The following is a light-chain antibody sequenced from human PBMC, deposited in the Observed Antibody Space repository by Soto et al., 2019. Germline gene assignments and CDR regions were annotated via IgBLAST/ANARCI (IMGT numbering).Light chain of an antibody. J-gene: IGLJ3*02. CDR3: SSYTTTTRL. CDR2: EVS. Sequence: QSALTQPASVSGSPGQSITISCTGTSSDIGSNNYVSWFQQRPGKAPTLIIYEVSNRPSGVSNHFSGAKSGNTASLTISELLPDDEAEYFCSSYTTTTRLFGGGTKLTVL. V-gene: IGLV2-14*01. CDR1: SSDIGSNNY.